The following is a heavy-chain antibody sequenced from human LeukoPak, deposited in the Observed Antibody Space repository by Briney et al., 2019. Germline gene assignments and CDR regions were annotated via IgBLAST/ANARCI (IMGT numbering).Heavy chain of an antibody. CDR3: AKDGVATQHALDI. V-gene: IGHV1-2*02. D-gene: IGHD5-12*01. CDR1: GYTFTGYY. CDR2: INPNSGGT. Sequence: ASVKVSCKASGYTFTGYYMHWVRQAPGQGLEWMGWINPNSGGTNYAQKFQGRVTMTRDTSISTAYMELSRLRSDDTAVYYCAKDGVATQHALDIWGHGTMVTVSS. J-gene: IGHJ3*02.